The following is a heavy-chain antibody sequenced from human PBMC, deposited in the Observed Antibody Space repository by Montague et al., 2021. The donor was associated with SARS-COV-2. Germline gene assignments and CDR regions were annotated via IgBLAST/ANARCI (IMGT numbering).Heavy chain of an antibody. CDR1: GFTFSSYW. Sequence: SLRLSCAASGFTFSSYWMHWVRQAPGKGLVWVSRINSDGSSTKYADSVKGLFTISRDNAKNTLYLQMNSLRAEDTAVYYCARDQLYGDLGYWSQGALVTVSS. D-gene: IGHD4-17*01. V-gene: IGHV3-74*03. J-gene: IGHJ4*02. CDR3: ARDQLYGDLGY. CDR2: INSDGSST.